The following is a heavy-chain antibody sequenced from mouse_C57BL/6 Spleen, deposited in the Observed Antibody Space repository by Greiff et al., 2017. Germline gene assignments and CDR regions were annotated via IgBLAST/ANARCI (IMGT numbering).Heavy chain of an antibody. Sequence: VQLMESGADLARPGASVTLSCTASGYTFTSYGISWVKQRTGQGLVWIGDINTRSGNTYYNEKFKGKSTLTADKSSSTSYMELRSLTSEDSAVYFCARSDGFADWGQGTLVTVSA. V-gene: IGHV1-81*01. D-gene: IGHD1-2*01. CDR2: INTRSGNT. J-gene: IGHJ3*01. CDR1: GYTFTSYG. CDR3: ARSDGFAD.